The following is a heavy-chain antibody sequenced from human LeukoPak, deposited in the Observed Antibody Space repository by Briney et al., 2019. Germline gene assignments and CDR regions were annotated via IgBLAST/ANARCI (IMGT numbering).Heavy chain of an antibody. D-gene: IGHD6-19*01. J-gene: IGHJ4*02. CDR3: AREGKQWLQYYFDY. V-gene: IGHV1-18*01. Sequence: ASVKVPCKASGNSFATYGISLVRQAPGHGLEWMGWISAYSGDTNYAQKLQGRVTMTTATSTSTAYMELRSLRSDDTAVYYCAREGKQWLQYYFDYWGQGTLVTVSS. CDR2: ISAYSGDT. CDR1: GNSFATYG.